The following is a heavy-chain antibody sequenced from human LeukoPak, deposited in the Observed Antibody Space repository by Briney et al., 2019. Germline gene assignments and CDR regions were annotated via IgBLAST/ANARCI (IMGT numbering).Heavy chain of an antibody. CDR1: GFTFSSYS. Sequence: GGSLRLSCAASGFTFSSYSMNWVRQAPGKGLEWVSSISSSSSYIYCADSVKGRFTISRDNAKNSLYLQMNSLRAEDTAVYYCARDGAYCGGDCSGFYFDYWGQGTLVTVSS. V-gene: IGHV3-21*01. CDR3: ARDGAYCGGDCSGFYFDY. D-gene: IGHD2-21*02. CDR2: ISSSSSYI. J-gene: IGHJ4*02.